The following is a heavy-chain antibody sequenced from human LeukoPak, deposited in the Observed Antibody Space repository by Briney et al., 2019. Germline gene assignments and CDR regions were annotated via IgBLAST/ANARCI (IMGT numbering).Heavy chain of an antibody. CDR1: GFTFSSYG. CDR2: ISSSSSYI. Sequence: GGSLRLSCAASGFTFSSYGMYWVRQAPGKGLEWVSSISSSSSYIYYADSVKGRLTISRDNAKNSLYLQMNSLRAEDTAVYYCARGAARDYYYYYGMDVWGKGTTVTVSS. V-gene: IGHV3-21*01. J-gene: IGHJ6*04. D-gene: IGHD6-25*01. CDR3: ARGAARDYYYYYGMDV.